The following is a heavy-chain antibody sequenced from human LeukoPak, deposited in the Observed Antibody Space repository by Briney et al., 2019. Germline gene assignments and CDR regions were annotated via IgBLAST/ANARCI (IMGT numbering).Heavy chain of an antibody. D-gene: IGHD3-10*01. V-gene: IGHV3-74*01. CDR1: GFTLSSYA. Sequence: GRSLRLSCAASGFTLSSYAMHWVRQAPGKGLVWVSRINSDGNSTNYADSVKGRFTISRDNAKNTLYLQMNSLRAEDTAVYFCARVLDGSGSRSFDYWGQGTLVTVSS. CDR2: INSDGNST. J-gene: IGHJ4*02. CDR3: ARVLDGSGSRSFDY.